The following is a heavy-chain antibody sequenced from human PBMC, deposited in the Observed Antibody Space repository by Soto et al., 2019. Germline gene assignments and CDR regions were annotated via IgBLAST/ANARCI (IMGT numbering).Heavy chain of an antibody. J-gene: IGHJ4*02. CDR1: GFTFSSYA. V-gene: IGHV3-23*01. CDR2: ISGSGGST. CDR3: AKPLRESSSWHLPLGY. Sequence: EVQLLESGGGLVQPGGSLRLSCAASGFTFSSYAMSWFRQAPGKGLAWVSAISGSGGSTYYADSVKGRFTISRDNSKNTLYLQMNSLRAEDTAVYYCAKPLRESSSWHLPLGYWGQGTLVTVS. D-gene: IGHD6-13*01.